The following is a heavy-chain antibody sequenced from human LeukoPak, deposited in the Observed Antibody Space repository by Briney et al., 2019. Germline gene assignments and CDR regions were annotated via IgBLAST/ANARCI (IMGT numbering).Heavy chain of an antibody. J-gene: IGHJ5*02. CDR2: ISGSGGST. CDR3: ARDLSSAYVWPPYNWFDP. V-gene: IGHV3-23*01. CDR1: GFTFSSYA. D-gene: IGHD3-22*01. Sequence: GGSLRLSCAASGFTFSSYAMSWVRQAPGKGLEWVSAISGSGGSTSYADSVKGRFTISRDQSKNTVYLQMNSLRAEDTAVYYCARDLSSAYVWPPYNWFDPWGQGTLVTVSS.